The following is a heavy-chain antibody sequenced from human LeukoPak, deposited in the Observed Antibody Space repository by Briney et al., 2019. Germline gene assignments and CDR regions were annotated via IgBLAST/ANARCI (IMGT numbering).Heavy chain of an antibody. CDR1: GYTFTSYG. D-gene: IGHD2-2*02. Sequence: ASVKVSCKASGYTFTSYGISWVRQAPGQGLEWMGWISAYNGNTNYAQKLQGRVTMTTDTSTSTAYMELRSLRSDDTAVYYCARDLYCSSTSCYTASFDPWGQGTLVTVSS. CDR2: ISAYNGNT. J-gene: IGHJ5*02. V-gene: IGHV1-18*01. CDR3: ARDLYCSSTSCYTASFDP.